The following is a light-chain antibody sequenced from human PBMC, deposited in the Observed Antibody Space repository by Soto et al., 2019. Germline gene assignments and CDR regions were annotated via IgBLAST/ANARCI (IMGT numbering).Light chain of an antibody. V-gene: IGKV1-5*01. CDR2: DAS. J-gene: IGKJ1*01. CDR3: QQYNSYSSRM. Sequence: DIQITQSPSTLSASVGDRVTITFGAGQSISSWLAWYQQKPGKAPKLLIYDASSLESGVPSRFSGSGSGTEFTLTIRSLQPDDFASYYCQQYNSYSSRMFGQGTKVDIK. CDR1: QSISSW.